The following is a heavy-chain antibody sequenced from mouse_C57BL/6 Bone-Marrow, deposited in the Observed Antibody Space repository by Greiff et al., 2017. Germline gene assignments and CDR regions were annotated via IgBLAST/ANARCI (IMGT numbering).Heavy chain of an antibody. Sequence: QVQLQQPGAELVKPGASVKLSCKASGYTFTSYWMQWVKQRPGQGLEWIGEIDPSDSSTTYNQKIKGKATLTVDTSSSTAYMQLSSLTSEDSAVYYCASIYDGYWSYWGQGTTLTVSS. J-gene: IGHJ2*01. V-gene: IGHV1-50*01. CDR3: ASIYDGYWSY. CDR2: IDPSDSST. D-gene: IGHD2-3*01. CDR1: GYTFTSYW.